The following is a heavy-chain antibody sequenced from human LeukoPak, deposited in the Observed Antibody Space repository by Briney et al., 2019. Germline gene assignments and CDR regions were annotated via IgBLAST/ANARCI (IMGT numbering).Heavy chain of an antibody. CDR2: IIPIFGTA. CDR1: GGTFSSYA. CDR3: ARGPPVAEPFFGYGMDV. D-gene: IGHD6-19*01. Sequence: SVKVSCTASGGTFSSYAISWVRQAPRQGLEWMGGIIPIFGTANYAQKFQGRVTITADESTSTAYMELSSLRSEDTAVYYCARGPPVAEPFFGYGMDVWGQGTTVTVSS. J-gene: IGHJ6*02. V-gene: IGHV1-69*13.